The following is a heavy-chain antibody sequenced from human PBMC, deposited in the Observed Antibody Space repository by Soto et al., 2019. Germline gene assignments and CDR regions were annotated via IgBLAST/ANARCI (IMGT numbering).Heavy chain of an antibody. V-gene: IGHV1-18*01. CDR2: ISAYNGNT. Sequence: ASVKVSCKASGYTFTSYGISWVRQAPGQGLEWMGWISAYNGNTNYAQKLQGRVTMTTDTSTSTAYMELRSLRSDDTAVYYCARDAGDIVVVPAAIGQFDYWGQGTLVTVSS. D-gene: IGHD2-2*02. CDR3: ARDAGDIVVVPAAIGQFDY. J-gene: IGHJ4*02. CDR1: GYTFTSYG.